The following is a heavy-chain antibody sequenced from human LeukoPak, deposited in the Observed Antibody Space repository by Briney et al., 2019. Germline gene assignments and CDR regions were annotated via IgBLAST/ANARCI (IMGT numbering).Heavy chain of an antibody. CDR3: ARASLLWFGELLFSAAFDY. Sequence: GGSLRLSCAASGFTSSSYAMHWVRQAPGKGLGWGAVISYEGSNKYYAVSVTGRFTISRDNSKNTLYLQMNSLRAEDTSVYYCARASLLWFGELLFSAAFDYWGQGTLVTVSS. D-gene: IGHD3-10*01. CDR2: ISYEGSNK. J-gene: IGHJ4*02. V-gene: IGHV3-30-3*01. CDR1: GFTSSSYA.